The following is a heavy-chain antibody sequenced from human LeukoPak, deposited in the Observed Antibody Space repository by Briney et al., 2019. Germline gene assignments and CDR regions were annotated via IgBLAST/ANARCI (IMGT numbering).Heavy chain of an antibody. Sequence: GGSLRLSCAASGFTFDDYAMHWVRQAPGKGLEWVSGISWNSGIIGYADSVKGRITISRDNAKNSLYLQMNSLRAEDTALYYCAKEARGYSYGWLGFGFDYWGQGTLVTVSS. CDR2: ISWNSGII. V-gene: IGHV3-9*01. D-gene: IGHD5-18*01. CDR3: AKEARGYSYGWLGFGFDY. CDR1: GFTFDDYA. J-gene: IGHJ4*02.